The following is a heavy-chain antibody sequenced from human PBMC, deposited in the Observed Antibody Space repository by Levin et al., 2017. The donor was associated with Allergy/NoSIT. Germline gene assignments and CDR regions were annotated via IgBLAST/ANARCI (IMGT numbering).Heavy chain of an antibody. CDR3: ARDNNVWSFDY. Sequence: GASVKVSCKASGYTFTTYYMHWVRQAPGQGLEWMGRINPNDSSTIYAQNFQGRVTLTRDTSTSTVYMELSSLRSEDTAVYYCARDNNVWSFDYWGQGSLVTVSS. D-gene: IGHD1/OR15-1a*01. J-gene: IGHJ4*02. CDR1: GYTFTTYY. CDR2: INPNDSST. V-gene: IGHV1-46*01.